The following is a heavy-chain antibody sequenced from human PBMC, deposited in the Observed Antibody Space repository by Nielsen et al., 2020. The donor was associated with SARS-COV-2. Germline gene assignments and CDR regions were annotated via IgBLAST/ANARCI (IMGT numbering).Heavy chain of an antibody. Sequence: GESLKISCAASGFTFSSYGMHWVRQAPGKGLEWVAVIWYDGSNKYYADSVKGRFTISRDNSKNTLYLQMNSLRAEDTAVYYCARDLDSSGWYPNDAFDIWGQGTMVTVSS. D-gene: IGHD6-19*01. V-gene: IGHV3-33*01. J-gene: IGHJ3*02. CDR3: ARDLDSSGWYPNDAFDI. CDR1: GFTFSSYG. CDR2: IWYDGSNK.